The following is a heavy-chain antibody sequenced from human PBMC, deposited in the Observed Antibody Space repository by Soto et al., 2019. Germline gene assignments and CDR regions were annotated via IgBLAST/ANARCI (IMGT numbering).Heavy chain of an antibody. CDR3: ARDAGGVGIYYYMDV. D-gene: IGHD7-27*01. CDR1: GFTFSSYG. J-gene: IGHJ6*03. V-gene: IGHV3-33*08. CDR2: IWYDGSNK. Sequence: GGSLRLSCAASGFTFSSYGMHWVRQAPGKGLEWVAVIWYDGSNKYYADSVKGRFTISRDNSKNTLYLQMNSLRAEDTAVYYCARDAGGVGIYYYMDVWGKGTTVTVSS.